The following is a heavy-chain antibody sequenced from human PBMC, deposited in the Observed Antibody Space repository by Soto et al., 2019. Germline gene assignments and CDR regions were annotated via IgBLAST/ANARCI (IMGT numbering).Heavy chain of an antibody. V-gene: IGHV3-30*03. Sequence: QAQLVESGGGVVQPGRSLRLSCAASGFAFSRYGMHWVRQAPGTGLEWVSVISYDGSLQHYADSVTGRFTISREDSKNMGLLQMSGLRSEDTAVYYCVSVRGYGHASVPYSWGQGTLVSVSS. D-gene: IGHD3-10*01. CDR1: GFAFSRYG. CDR3: VSVRGYGHASVPYS. J-gene: IGHJ4*02. CDR2: ISYDGSLQ.